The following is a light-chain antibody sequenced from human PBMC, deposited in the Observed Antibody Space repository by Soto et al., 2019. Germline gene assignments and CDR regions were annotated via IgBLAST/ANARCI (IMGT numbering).Light chain of an antibody. J-gene: IGKJ2*01. V-gene: IGKV1-5*03. CDR1: RSISSW. CDR2: EAS. Sequence: DIQMTQSPSTLSASVGDSVTITCRASRSISSWLAWYQQKPGTAPKLLIYEASTLESGVPSRFSGIRSGTEFTLSVSSLQPDDFATYYCQQYNDSFPYTFGQGTKLEIK. CDR3: QQYNDSFPYT.